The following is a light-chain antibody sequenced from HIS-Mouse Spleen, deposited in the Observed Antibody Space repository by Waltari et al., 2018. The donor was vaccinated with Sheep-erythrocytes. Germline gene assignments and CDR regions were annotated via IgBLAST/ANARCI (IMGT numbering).Light chain of an antibody. CDR3: QQSYSTPQFT. V-gene: IGKV1-39*01. CDR2: AAS. Sequence: DIQMTQSPSSLSASVGDRFTITCRASQSISSYLNWYQQKTGQAPKLLIYAASSLQTGVPSRFSGSGSGTDFTLTISSLQPEDFATYYCQQSYSTPQFTFGPGTKVDIK. J-gene: IGKJ3*01. CDR1: QSISSY.